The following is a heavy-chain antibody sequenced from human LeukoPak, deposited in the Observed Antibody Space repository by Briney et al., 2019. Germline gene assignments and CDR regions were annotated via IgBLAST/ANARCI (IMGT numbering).Heavy chain of an antibody. D-gene: IGHD3-16*01. CDR1: GGSISTSSYY. CDR2: IYYSGNT. CDR3: ARLKLGAYFDL. Sequence: SETLSLTCTVSGGSISTSSYYWGWIRQPPGKGLEWIGSIYYSGNTYYNPSLKSRVTISVHTSKNQFSLKLTSVSAADTAVYYCARLKLGAYFDLWGRGTLVTVSS. V-gene: IGHV4-39*01. J-gene: IGHJ2*01.